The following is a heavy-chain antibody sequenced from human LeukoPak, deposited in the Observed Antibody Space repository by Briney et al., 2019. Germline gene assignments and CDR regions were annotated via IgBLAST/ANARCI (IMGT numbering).Heavy chain of an antibody. CDR2: INPNSGGT. V-gene: IGHV1-2*02. D-gene: IGHD6-19*01. Sequence: GASVKVSCKASGYTFTSYGISWVRQAPGQGLEWMGWINPNSGGTNYAQKFQGRVTMTRDTSISTAFMELSWLRSDDTAVYYCARARYTSGWSAMDVWGQGTTVTVSS. CDR1: GYTFTSYG. J-gene: IGHJ6*02. CDR3: ARARYTSGWSAMDV.